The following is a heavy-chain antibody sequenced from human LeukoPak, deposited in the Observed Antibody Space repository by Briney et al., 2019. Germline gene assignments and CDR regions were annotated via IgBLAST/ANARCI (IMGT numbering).Heavy chain of an antibody. V-gene: IGHV3-30*18. J-gene: IGHJ4*02. CDR1: GFTFSSYG. Sequence: GRSLRLSCAASGFTFSSYGMHWVRQAPGKGLEWVAVISYDGSNEYYADSVKGRFTISRDNSKNTLYLQMNSLRAEDTAVYYCAKDFGFYDILTAPDYWGQGTLVTVSS. CDR3: AKDFGFYDILTAPDY. D-gene: IGHD3-9*01. CDR2: ISYDGSNE.